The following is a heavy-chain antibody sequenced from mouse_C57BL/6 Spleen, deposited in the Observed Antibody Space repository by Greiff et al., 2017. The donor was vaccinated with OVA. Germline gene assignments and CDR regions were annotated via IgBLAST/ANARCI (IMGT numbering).Heavy chain of an antibody. V-gene: IGHV1-52*01. CDR1: GYTFTSYW. J-gene: IGHJ4*01. CDR2: IDPSDSEP. CDR3: ARISSGAMDY. Sequence: QVQLRQPGAELVRPGSSVKLSCKASGYTFTSYWMHWVKQRPIQGLEWIGNIDPSDSEPHYNQKFKDKATLTVDKSSSTAYMQLSSLTSEDSAVYYCARISSGAMDYWGQGTSVTVSS. D-gene: IGHD3-1*01.